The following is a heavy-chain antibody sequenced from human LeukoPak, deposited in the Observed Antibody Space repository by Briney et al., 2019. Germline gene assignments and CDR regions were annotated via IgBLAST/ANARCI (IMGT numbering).Heavy chain of an antibody. J-gene: IGHJ4*02. CDR3: AREQNYDSSGYYYDFGD. D-gene: IGHD3-22*01. CDR1: GYTFTGYY. Sequence: GASAKVSCTASGYTFTGYYMHWVRQAPGQGLEWMGWINPNSGGTNYAQKFQGRVTMTRDTSISTAYMELSRLRSDDTAVYYCAREQNYDSSGYYYDFGDWGQGTLVTVSS. V-gene: IGHV1-2*02. CDR2: INPNSGGT.